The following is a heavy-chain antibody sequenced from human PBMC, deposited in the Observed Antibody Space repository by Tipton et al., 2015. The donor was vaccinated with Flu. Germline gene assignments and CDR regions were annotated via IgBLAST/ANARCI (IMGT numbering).Heavy chain of an antibody. CDR1: GGSITTSGYF. CDR3: ARHGKDTGDYLASFDI. J-gene: IGHJ3*02. Sequence: LRLSCTVSGGSITTSGYFWSWLRQPPGKGLEWIGSLYYSGGAHHNPSLTSRVAISGDTSNNHFSLKLTNVTAADTAVYYCARHGKDTGDYLASFDIWGQGTMVTVSS. CDR2: LYYSGGA. V-gene: IGHV4-39*01. D-gene: IGHD7-27*01.